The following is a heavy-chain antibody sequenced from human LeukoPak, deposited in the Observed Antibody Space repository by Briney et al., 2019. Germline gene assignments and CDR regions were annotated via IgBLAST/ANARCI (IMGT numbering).Heavy chain of an antibody. V-gene: IGHV3-7*01. D-gene: IGHD1-14*01. CDR2: INRGGSDK. CDR3: TRDRSRAEDD. J-gene: IGHJ4*02. CDR1: GFTFSGHW. Sequence: GGSLRLSCAASGFTFSGHWMSWVRQAPGKGLEWVANINRGGSDKYYVDSVKGRFTISRDNANNLPYTQVNSLRGEDMAVYYCTRDRSRAEDDWGQGTLVTVSS.